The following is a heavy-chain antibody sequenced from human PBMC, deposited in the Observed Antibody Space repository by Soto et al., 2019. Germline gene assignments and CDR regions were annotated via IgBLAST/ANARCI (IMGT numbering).Heavy chain of an antibody. CDR1: GYTFTSYG. CDR2: ISAYNGDT. Sequence: GASVKVSCKASGYTFTSYGISWVRQAPGQGLEWMGWISAYNGDTNYAQKLQGRVTITADESTSTAYMELSSLRSEDTAVYYCARDQSEDDLVSDYWGQGTLVTVSS. J-gene: IGHJ4*02. D-gene: IGHD3-3*01. CDR3: ARDQSEDDLVSDY. V-gene: IGHV1-18*01.